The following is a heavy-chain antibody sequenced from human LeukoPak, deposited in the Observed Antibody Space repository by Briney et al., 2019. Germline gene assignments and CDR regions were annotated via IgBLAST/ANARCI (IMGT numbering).Heavy chain of an antibody. CDR2: FDPEDGET. V-gene: IGHV1-24*01. D-gene: IGHD2-21*02. CDR1: GYTLTELS. CDR3: ARGFRGGDDLDI. J-gene: IGHJ3*02. Sequence: ASVKVSCKVSGYTLTELSMHWVRQAPGKGLEWMGGFDPEDGETIYAQKFQGRVTMTEDTSTDTAYMELSSLRSEDTAVYYCARGFRGGDDLDIWGQGTMVTVSS.